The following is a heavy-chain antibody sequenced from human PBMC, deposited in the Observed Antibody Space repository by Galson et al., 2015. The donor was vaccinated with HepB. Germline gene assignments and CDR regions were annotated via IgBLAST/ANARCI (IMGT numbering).Heavy chain of an antibody. J-gene: IGHJ6*02. CDR3: AKDRRSIQSFDWSLYYYYGLDV. V-gene: IGHV3-23*01. D-gene: IGHD3-9*01. CDR2: ITGSGGST. CDR1: GITFTNFA. Sequence: SLRLSCAASGITFTNFALSWVRQAPGKGLEWVAAITGSGGSTYYADSVKGRFTISRDNSKNTLHLEMNGLRAEDTAVYYCAKDRRSIQSFDWSLYYYYGLDVWGQGTAVTVSS.